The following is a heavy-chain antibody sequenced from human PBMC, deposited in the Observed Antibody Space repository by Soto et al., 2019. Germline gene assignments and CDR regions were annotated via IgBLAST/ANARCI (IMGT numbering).Heavy chain of an antibody. Sequence: QITLKESGPTRVRPTQTLTLTCTFSGFSLSTRGVGVGWIRQPPGKALERLALIYWDDDKRYSPSLKNRLTISKDTSNNQVVLTMTNLYPMDTATYYCAHSAGLQGKCNGGFFDFWGQGALVTVSS. CDR1: GFSLSTRGVG. CDR3: AHSAGLQGKCNGGFFDF. D-gene: IGHD2-8*01. CDR2: IYWDDDK. J-gene: IGHJ4*02. V-gene: IGHV2-5*02.